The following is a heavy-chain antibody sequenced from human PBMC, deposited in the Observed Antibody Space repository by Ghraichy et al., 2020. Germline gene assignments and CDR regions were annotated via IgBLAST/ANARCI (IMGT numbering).Heavy chain of an antibody. CDR1: GFTFSSYS. V-gene: IGHV3-21*01. D-gene: IGHD6-19*01. CDR2: ISSSSSYI. CDR3: ARDRGYSSGWPDAFDI. J-gene: IGHJ3*02. Sequence: GGSLRLSCAASGFTFSSYSMNWVRQAPGKGLEWVSSISSSSSYIYYADSVKGRFTISRDNAKNSLYLQMNSLRAEDMAVYYCARDRGYSSGWPDAFDIWGQGTMVTVSS.